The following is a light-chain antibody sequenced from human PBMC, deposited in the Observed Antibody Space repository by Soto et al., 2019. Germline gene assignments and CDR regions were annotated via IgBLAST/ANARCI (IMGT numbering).Light chain of an antibody. V-gene: IGLV1-47*01. J-gene: IGLJ1*01. Sequence: QRVLTQPPSTAGTPGQRVTISCSGGISNIGSNPVYWHQHLPGTAPKLLVYRNNQRPSGVPDRFSDSKSGTSAFLAVSGLRSEVYAQYYCAAWDDRLRAYVFGTRTKVAVL. CDR2: RNN. CDR1: ISNIGSNP. CDR3: AAWDDRLRAYV.